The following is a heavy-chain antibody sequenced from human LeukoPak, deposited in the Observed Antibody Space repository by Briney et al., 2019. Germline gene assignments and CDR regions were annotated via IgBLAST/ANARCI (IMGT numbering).Heavy chain of an antibody. CDR1: GGSISSHY. J-gene: IGHJ4*02. CDR2: LYYSGST. V-gene: IGHV4-59*11. CDR3: ARDVGTSGWYTFDY. Sequence: SETLSLTCTVSGGSISSHYWSWIRQPPGKGLEWIGYLYYSGSTNYNPSLKSRVTISGDTSKNQFSLKLSSVTPEDTAVYYCARDVGTSGWYTFDYWGQGTLVTVSS. D-gene: IGHD6-19*01.